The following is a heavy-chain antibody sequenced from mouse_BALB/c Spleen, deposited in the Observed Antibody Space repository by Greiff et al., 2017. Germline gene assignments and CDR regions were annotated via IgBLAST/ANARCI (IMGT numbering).Heavy chain of an antibody. V-gene: IGHV5-17*02. CDR3: ARGVVAKSYAMDY. CDR2: ISSGSSTI. D-gene: IGHD1-1*01. CDR1: GFTFSSFG. J-gene: IGHJ4*01. Sequence: EVHLVESGGGLVQPGGSRKLSCAASGFTFSSFGMHWVRQAPEKGLEWVAYISSGSSTIYYADTVKGRFTISRDNPKNTLFLQMTSLRSEDTAMYYCARGVVAKSYAMDYWGQGTSVTVSS.